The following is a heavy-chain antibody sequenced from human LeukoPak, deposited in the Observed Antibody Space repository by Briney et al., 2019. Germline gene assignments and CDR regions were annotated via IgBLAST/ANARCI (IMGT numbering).Heavy chain of an antibody. CDR3: ARDTLDDFWSGYSYYYGMDV. CDR2: ISAYNGNT. D-gene: IGHD3-3*01. V-gene: IGHV1-18*01. J-gene: IGHJ6*02. CDR1: GYTFTSYG. Sequence: ASVKVSCKASGYTFTSYGISWVRQAPGQGLEWMGWISAYNGNTNYAQKLQGRVTMTTDTSTSTAYMELRSLRSDDTAVYYCARDTLDDFWSGYSYYYGMDVWGQGTTVTVSS.